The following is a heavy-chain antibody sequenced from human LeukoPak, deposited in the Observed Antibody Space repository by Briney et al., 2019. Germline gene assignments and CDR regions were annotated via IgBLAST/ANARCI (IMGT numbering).Heavy chain of an antibody. CDR2: ISWNSGSI. V-gene: IGHV3-9*01. Sequence: GGSLRLSCAASGFTFDDYAMHWVRQAPGKGLEWVSGISWNSGSIAYADSVKGRFTISRDNAKNSLYLQMNSLRAEDTALYYCAKGVRITMVRGAFDIWGQGTMVTVSS. CDR3: AKGVRITMVRGAFDI. J-gene: IGHJ3*02. CDR1: GFTFDDYA. D-gene: IGHD3-10*01.